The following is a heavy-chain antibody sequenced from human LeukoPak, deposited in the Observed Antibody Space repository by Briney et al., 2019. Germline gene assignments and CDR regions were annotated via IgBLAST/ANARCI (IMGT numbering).Heavy chain of an antibody. D-gene: IGHD3-3*01. J-gene: IGHJ6*02. V-gene: IGHV1-2*02. CDR3: ARVVRVDDFWSGYYTGPKYYYYGMDV. Sequence: ASVKVSCKASGYTFTGYYMHWVRQAPGQGLEWMGWINPNSGGTNYAQKFQGRVTMTRDTSISTAYMELSRLRSDDTAVYYCARVVRVDDFWSGYYTGPKYYYYGMDVWGQGTTVTVSS. CDR1: GYTFTGYY. CDR2: INPNSGGT.